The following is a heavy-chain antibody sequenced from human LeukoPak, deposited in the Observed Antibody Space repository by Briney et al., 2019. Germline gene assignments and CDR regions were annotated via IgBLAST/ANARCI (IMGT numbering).Heavy chain of an antibody. Sequence: SETLSLTCTVSGGSISSGDYYWSWIRQPPGKGLEWIGYIYYSGSTYYNPSLKSRVTISVDTSKNQFSLKLSSVTAADTAVYYCARDHIVVVPAAPHYYYYYGMDVWAKGPRSPSP. CDR1: GGSISSGDYY. CDR2: IYYSGST. D-gene: IGHD2-2*01. CDR3: ARDHIVVVPAAPHYYYYYGMDV. V-gene: IGHV4-30-4*01. J-gene: IGHJ6*02.